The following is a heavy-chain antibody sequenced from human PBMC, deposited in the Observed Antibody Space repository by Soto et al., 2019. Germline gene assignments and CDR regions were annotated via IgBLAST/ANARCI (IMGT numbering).Heavy chain of an antibody. CDR3: AKFLPGYSRATDAFDI. J-gene: IGHJ3*02. CDR1: GFTFSSYA. Sequence: EVQLLESGGGLVQPGGSLRLSCAASGFTFSSYAMSWVRQAPGKGLEWVSAISGSGGSTYYADSVKGRFTISRDNSTNTLYLQMNRLRAEDTAVYYCAKFLPGYSRATDAFDIWGQGTMVTVSS. D-gene: IGHD6-13*01. CDR2: ISGSGGST. V-gene: IGHV3-23*01.